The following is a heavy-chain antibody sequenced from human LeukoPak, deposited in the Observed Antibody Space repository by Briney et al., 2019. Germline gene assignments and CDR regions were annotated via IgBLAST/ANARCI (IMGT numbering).Heavy chain of an antibody. V-gene: IGHV3-23*01. CDR3: AKAELGVDTFFDY. CDR1: GFTFSGYA. J-gene: IGHJ4*02. Sequence: GGSLRLSCAASGFTFSGYALGWVRQAPGRGLEWVATLSGSGAGTYYSDSMQGRFTISRDNSKRTLFLQMNSLRAEDTAFYYCAKAELGVDTFFDYWGQGTLVTVSS. D-gene: IGHD3-3*01. CDR2: LSGSGAGT.